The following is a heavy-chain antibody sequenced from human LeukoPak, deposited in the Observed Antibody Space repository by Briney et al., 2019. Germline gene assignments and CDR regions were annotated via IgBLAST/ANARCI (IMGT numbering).Heavy chain of an antibody. D-gene: IGHD6-13*01. Sequence: SETLSLTCSVSGGSISNNIYYWGWIRQPPGKGLEWIGNIYYSGSTYYNPSLKSRVIISVDTSKNQFSLKMSSVTAADTAVYYCARTGYSSSYYKFRFDYWGQGSLVTVSS. V-gene: IGHV4-39*07. CDR2: IYYSGST. CDR1: GGSISNNIYY. CDR3: ARTGYSSSYYKFRFDY. J-gene: IGHJ4*02.